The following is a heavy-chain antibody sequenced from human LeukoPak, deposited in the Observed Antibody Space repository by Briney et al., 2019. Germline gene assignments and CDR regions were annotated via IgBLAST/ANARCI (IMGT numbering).Heavy chain of an antibody. CDR2: IGTSSSTI. CDR1: GFTFSTYG. J-gene: IGHJ4*02. Sequence: PGGSLRLSCAASGFTFSTYGMNWVRQAPGKGLEWVSYIGTSSSTIYYADSVKGRFTISRDNAKNSLYLQMNSLRDEDTAVYYCARGTVSDYWGQGTLVTVSS. D-gene: IGHD4-11*01. V-gene: IGHV3-48*02. CDR3: ARGTVSDY.